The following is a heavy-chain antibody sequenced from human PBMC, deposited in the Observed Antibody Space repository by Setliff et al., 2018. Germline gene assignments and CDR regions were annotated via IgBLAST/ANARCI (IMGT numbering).Heavy chain of an antibody. D-gene: IGHD3-22*01. CDR2: IIPIFGTA. Sequence: ASVKVSCKASGYTFSSYAMNWVRQAPGQGLEWMGWIIPIFGTANYAQKFQGRVTITTDDSTSTAFMELSSLRSEDTAVYFCARGQGHYCDSSGCLDYWGQGTLVTVSS. CDR3: ARGQGHYCDSSGCLDY. J-gene: IGHJ4*02. CDR1: GYTFSSYA. V-gene: IGHV1-69*05.